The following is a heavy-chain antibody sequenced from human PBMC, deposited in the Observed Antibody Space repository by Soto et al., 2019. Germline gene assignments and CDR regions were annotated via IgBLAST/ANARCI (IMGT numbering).Heavy chain of an antibody. J-gene: IGHJ6*02. CDR2: IGTSGKTI. V-gene: IGHV3-48*03. CDR3: ARETSIYSGNFDYGLDG. D-gene: IGHD4-4*01. Sequence: QTGGSLRLSCAVSGFTFSRYEMNWVRQAPGKGLEWVSYIGTSGKTIYYADSVRGRFTISRDNAQNSLYLQMNSLRAEDTAGYYCARETSIYSGNFDYGLDGWGQGTMVTVAS. CDR1: GFTFSRYE.